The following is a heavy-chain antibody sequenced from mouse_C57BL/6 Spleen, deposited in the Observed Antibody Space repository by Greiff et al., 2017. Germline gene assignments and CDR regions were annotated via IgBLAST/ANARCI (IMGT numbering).Heavy chain of an antibody. CDR2: IDPETGGT. CDR3: TRRTTVVATPYFDY. V-gene: IGHV1-15*01. J-gene: IGHJ2*01. CDR1: GYTFTDYE. Sequence: QVQLQQSGAELVRPGASVTLSCKASGYTFTDYEMHWVKQTPVHGLEWIGAIDPETGGTAYNQKFKGKAILTADKSSSTAYMELRSLTSEDSAVYYCTRRTTVVATPYFDYWGQGTTLTVSS. D-gene: IGHD1-1*01.